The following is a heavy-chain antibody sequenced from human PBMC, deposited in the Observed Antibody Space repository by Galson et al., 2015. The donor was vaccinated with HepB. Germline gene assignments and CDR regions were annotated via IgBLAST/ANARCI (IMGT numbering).Heavy chain of an antibody. CDR2: IRWDGGST. CDR3: DSSGFYQGGYFDL. CDR1: GFTFDDYT. V-gene: IGHV3-43*01. D-gene: IGHD3-22*01. J-gene: IGHJ2*01. Sequence: SLRLSCAASGFTFDDYTMHWVRQGPGKGLEWVSLIRWDGGSTYFAASVKGRFTISRDNSKNSLYLQMSSLRTEDTALYYYDSSGFYQGGYFDLWGRGALVTVSS.